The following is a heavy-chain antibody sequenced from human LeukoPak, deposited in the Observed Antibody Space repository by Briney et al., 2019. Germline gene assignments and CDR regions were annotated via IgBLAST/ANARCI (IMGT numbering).Heavy chain of an antibody. CDR3: ARDIEFYGSGSYYWGTFDY. J-gene: IGHJ4*02. CDR2: INHSGST. Sequence: PSETLSLTCAVYGGSFSGYYWSWIRQPPGKGLEWIGEINHSGSTNYNPSLKSRVTISVDTSKNQFSLKLSSVTAADTAVYYCARDIEFYGSGSYYWGTFDYWGQGTLVTVSS. D-gene: IGHD3-10*01. CDR1: GGSFSGYY. V-gene: IGHV4-34*01.